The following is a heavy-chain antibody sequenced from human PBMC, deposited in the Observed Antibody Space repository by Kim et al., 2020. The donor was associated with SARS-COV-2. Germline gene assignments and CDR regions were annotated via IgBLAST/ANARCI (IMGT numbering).Heavy chain of an antibody. CDR3: AKAGRGFYYDSSGYYSHFDY. CDR2: ISGSGGST. J-gene: IGHJ4*02. V-gene: IGHV3-23*01. CDR1: GFTFSSYA. Sequence: GGSLRLSCAASGFTFSSYAISWVRQAPGKGLEWVSAISGSGGSTYYADSVKGRFTISRDNSKNTLYMQMNSLRAEDTAVNYCAKAGRGFYYDSSGYYSHFDYWGPGTLVTVSS. D-gene: IGHD3-22*01.